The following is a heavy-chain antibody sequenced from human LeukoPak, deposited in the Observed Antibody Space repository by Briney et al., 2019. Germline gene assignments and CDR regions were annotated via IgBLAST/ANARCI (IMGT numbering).Heavy chain of an antibody. V-gene: IGHV4-39*01. CDR3: ARHVTSETFSYSYSGMDV. CDR1: GGSINSNSFY. Sequence: SETLSLTCSVSGGSINSNSFYWVWIRQPPGKGLEWIGSVFYGGSSFYNPSLKSRVTISADSSKTQFSLKLNSVTAADTAIYYCARHVTSETFSYSYSGMDVWGQGTTVTVSS. J-gene: IGHJ6*02. CDR2: VFYGGSS. D-gene: IGHD1/OR15-1a*01.